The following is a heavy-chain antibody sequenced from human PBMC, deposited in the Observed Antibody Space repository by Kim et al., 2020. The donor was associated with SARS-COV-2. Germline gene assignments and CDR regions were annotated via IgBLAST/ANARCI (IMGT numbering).Heavy chain of an antibody. CDR3: ARDTAVEWDYGSGSYAFDY. D-gene: IGHD3-10*01. Sequence: GGSLRLSCAASGFTFSDYYMSWIRQAPGKGLEWVSYISSSGSTIYYADSVKGRFTISRDNAKNSLYLQMNSLRAEDTAVYYCARDTAVEWDYGSGSYAFDYWGQGTLVTVSS. CDR2: ISSSGSTI. J-gene: IGHJ4*02. CDR1: GFTFSDYY. V-gene: IGHV3-11*01.